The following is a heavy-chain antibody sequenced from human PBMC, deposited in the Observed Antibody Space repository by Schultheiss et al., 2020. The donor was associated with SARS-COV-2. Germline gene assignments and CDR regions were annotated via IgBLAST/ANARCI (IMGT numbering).Heavy chain of an antibody. CDR3: VRENRMGALLHYYGLDL. CDR2: IYSDGRT. D-gene: IGHD1-26*01. V-gene: IGHV3-53*04. CDR1: GFTVSSNY. J-gene: IGHJ6*02. Sequence: GGSLRLSCAASGFTVSSNYMSWVRQAPGKGLEWVSVIYSDGRTYYADFVKGRFTISRHSSKNTVYLQMNSLRGEDTAVYYCVRENRMGALLHYYGLDLWGQGTTVTVSS.